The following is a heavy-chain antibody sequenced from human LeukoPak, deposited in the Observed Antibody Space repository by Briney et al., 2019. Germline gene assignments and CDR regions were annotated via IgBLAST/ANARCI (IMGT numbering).Heavy chain of an antibody. CDR2: IYDDGSKE. D-gene: IGHD3-3*01. Sequence: PGGSLRLSCAASGFTFSNYGMHWVRQAPGKGLEWVAVIYDDGSKEYFADSVKGRFTISRDNSKNTVLPQMNRLRVEDTAVFYCARDFKSGYVDSWGQGTLVTVSS. J-gene: IGHJ4*02. CDR3: ARDFKSGYVDS. V-gene: IGHV3-33*01. CDR1: GFTFSNYG.